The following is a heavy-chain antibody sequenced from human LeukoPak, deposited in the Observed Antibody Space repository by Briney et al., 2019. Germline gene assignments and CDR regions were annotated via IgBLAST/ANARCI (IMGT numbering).Heavy chain of an antibody. V-gene: IGHV3-30-3*01. CDR3: ARAYGSGSYSAIDY. J-gene: IGHJ4*02. CDR1: GFTFSSYA. Sequence: PGGSLRLSCAASGFTFSSYAMRWVRQAPGKGLEWVAVISYDGSNKYYADSVKGRFTISRDNSKNTLYLQMNSLRAEDTAVYYCARAYGSGSYSAIDYWGQGTLVTVSS. CDR2: ISYDGSNK. D-gene: IGHD3-10*01.